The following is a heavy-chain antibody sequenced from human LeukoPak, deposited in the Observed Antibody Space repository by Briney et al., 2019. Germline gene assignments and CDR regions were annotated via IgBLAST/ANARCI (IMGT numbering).Heavy chain of an antibody. CDR1: GFTFSSYG. Sequence: GGSLRLSCAASGFTFSSYGMHWVRQAPGKGLEWVAFIRYDGSNKYYADSVKGRFTISRDNSKNTLYLQMNSLRAEDTAVYYCAKDYGATTVTTLRFFDYWGQGTLVTVSS. CDR2: IRYDGSNK. V-gene: IGHV3-30*02. CDR3: AKDYGATTVTTLRFFDY. J-gene: IGHJ4*02. D-gene: IGHD4-17*01.